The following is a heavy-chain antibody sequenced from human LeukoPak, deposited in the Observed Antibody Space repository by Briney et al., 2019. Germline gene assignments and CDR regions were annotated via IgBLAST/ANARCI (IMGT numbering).Heavy chain of an antibody. CDR3: AKDHGE. CDR2: ISAGGDNT. V-gene: IGHV3-23*01. CDR1: GFTFTTYA. Sequence: GGSLRLSCAASGFTFTTYAMRWVRQAPGKGLEWVSSISAGGDNTYYADSVKGRFIISRDNSKNTFSLQMNSLRAEDTAIYYCAKDHGEWGQGTLVTVSS. D-gene: IGHD2-21*01. J-gene: IGHJ4*02.